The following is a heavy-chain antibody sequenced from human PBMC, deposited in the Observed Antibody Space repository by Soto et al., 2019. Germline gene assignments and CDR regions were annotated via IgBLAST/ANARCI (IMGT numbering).Heavy chain of an antibody. Sequence: GESLKISCNGSGYSFTSYWIGWVRQMPGKGLEWMGIIYPGDSDTRYSPSFQGQVTISADKSISTAYLQWSSLKASDTAMYYCARQSPLVYHYDRSGYPSTFDYWGQGTLVTVYS. J-gene: IGHJ4*02. D-gene: IGHD3-22*01. CDR1: GYSFTSYW. CDR2: IYPGDSDT. CDR3: ARQSPLVYHYDRSGYPSTFDY. V-gene: IGHV5-51*01.